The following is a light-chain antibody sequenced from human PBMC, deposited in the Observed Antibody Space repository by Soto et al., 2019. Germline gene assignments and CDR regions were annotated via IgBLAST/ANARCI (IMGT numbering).Light chain of an antibody. J-gene: IGKJ3*01. V-gene: IGKV4-1*01. CDR3: QQYYITPFA. CDR2: WAS. Sequence: DIVMTQSPDSLAVSLGERSTINCKSSQSGLYSSNNKNYLAWYQQKPGQPPKLLIYWASTRESGVHDRFSGSGSETYFTLTIRSLQAEDVAVYCCQQYYITPFAFGPGTKVDIK. CDR1: QSGLYSSNNKNY.